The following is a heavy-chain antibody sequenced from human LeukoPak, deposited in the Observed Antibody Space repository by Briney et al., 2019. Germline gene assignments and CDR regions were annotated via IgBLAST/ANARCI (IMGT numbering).Heavy chain of an antibody. CDR3: ARDSGSLGLDI. J-gene: IGHJ3*02. CDR2: INHSGST. V-gene: IGHV4-34*01. CDR1: GGSFSGYY. D-gene: IGHD1-26*01. Sequence: PLETLSLTCAVYGGSFSGYYWSWIRQPPGKGLEWIGEINHSGSTNYNPSLKSRVTISVVTSKNQFSLKLSSVTAADTAVYYCARDSGSLGLDIWGQGTMVTVSS.